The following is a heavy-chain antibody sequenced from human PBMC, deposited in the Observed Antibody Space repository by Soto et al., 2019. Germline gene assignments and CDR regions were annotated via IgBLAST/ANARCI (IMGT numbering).Heavy chain of an antibody. CDR1: GGSISSGGYY. D-gene: IGHD3-9*01. J-gene: IGHJ6*02. CDR3: ARGEARSFHYHYGMEG. CDR2: IYYSGST. V-gene: IGHV4-31*03. Sequence: TLSHTCTFSGGSISSGGYYWSWIRQHPGKGLEWIGYIYYSGSTYYNPSLKSRVTISVDTSKNQFSLKLSSVTAADTAVYYCARGEARSFHYHYGMEGWYPGTTVTVS.